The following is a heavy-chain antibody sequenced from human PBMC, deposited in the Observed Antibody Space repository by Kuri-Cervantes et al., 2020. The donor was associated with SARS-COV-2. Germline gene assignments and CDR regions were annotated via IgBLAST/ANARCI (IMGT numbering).Heavy chain of an antibody. CDR1: GFLFSASV. J-gene: IGHJ4*02. V-gene: IGHV3-73*01. CDR2: VRGKANNYAT. Sequence: GGSLRLSCEVSGFLFSASVIHWVRQASGKGLEWVGRVRGKANNYATAYAASVKGRFTISRDDSKNTAYLQMNSLKTEDTAVYYCTTLIDYWGQGALVTVSS. CDR3: TTLIDY.